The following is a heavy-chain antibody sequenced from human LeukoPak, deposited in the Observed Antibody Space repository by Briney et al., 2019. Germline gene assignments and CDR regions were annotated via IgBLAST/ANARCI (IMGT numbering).Heavy chain of an antibody. J-gene: IGHJ4*02. CDR3: ARDSGLYSSSWYRTPFDY. V-gene: IGHV4-61*02. CDR1: GGSISSGSYY. CDR2: IYTSGST. D-gene: IGHD6-13*01. Sequence: PSETLSLTCTVSGGSISSGSYYWIWIRQPAGRGREGLGRIYTSGSTNYNPSLKSRVTISVDTSKNQFSLKLSSVTAADTAVYYCARDSGLYSSSWYRTPFDYWGQGTLVTVSS.